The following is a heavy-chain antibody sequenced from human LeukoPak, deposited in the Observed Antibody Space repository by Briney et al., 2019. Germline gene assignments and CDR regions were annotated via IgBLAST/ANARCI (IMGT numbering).Heavy chain of an antibody. Sequence: SETLSLTCTVSGGSISSYYWSWIRQPPGKGLEWIGYIYYSGSTNYNPSLKSRVTISVDMSKNQFSLKLSSVTAADTAVYYCARLEGSWFDPWGQGTLVTVSS. CDR1: GGSISSYY. J-gene: IGHJ5*02. CDR2: IYYSGST. V-gene: IGHV4-59*08. D-gene: IGHD3-3*01. CDR3: ARLEGSWFDP.